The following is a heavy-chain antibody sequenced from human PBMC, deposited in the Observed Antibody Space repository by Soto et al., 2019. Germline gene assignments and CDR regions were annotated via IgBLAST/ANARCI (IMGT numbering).Heavy chain of an antibody. CDR1: GFTFSSYA. Sequence: EVQLLESGGGLVQPGRSLRLSCAASGFTFSSYAMSWVRQAPGKGLEWVSAISGSGGTTYYADSVKGRFTICRDNSKNPRCLQVNSRGAEGTAVYYCAKFFVETGGSSGLPWSFHYWGQGTLVTVSS. J-gene: IGHJ4*02. CDR3: AKFFVETGGSSGLPWSFHY. D-gene: IGHD6-25*01. V-gene: IGHV3-23*01. CDR2: ISGSGGTT.